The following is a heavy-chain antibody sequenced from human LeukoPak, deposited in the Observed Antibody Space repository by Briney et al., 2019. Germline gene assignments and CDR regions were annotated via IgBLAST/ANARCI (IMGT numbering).Heavy chain of an antibody. D-gene: IGHD3-16*02. V-gene: IGHV1-58*01. CDR3: AAGALHLGELSFFDY. CDR2: IVVGGGNT. J-gene: IGHJ4*02. CDR1: GFTFTNSA. Sequence: SVTVSCTASGFTFTNSAVQWVRQARGQRLEWIGWIVVGGGNTNYAQKFQERITFTRDMSTSTAYMELRGLRSEDTAVYYCAAGALHLGELSFFDYWGQGTLVTVSS.